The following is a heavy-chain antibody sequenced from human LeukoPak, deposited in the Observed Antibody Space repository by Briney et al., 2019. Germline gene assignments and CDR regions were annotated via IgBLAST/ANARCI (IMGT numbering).Heavy chain of an antibody. CDR3: AHRTDLYSSSWYWGY. J-gene: IGHJ4*02. V-gene: IGHV2-5*02. D-gene: IGHD6-13*01. CDR2: IYWDDDK. Sequence: ESGLTLVNPTQTLTLTCTFSGFSLTTRGVGVGWIRQPPGKALEWLALIYWDDDKRYSPSLKSRLTITKDTSKNQVVLTMTNMDPVDTATYYCAHRTDLYSSSWYWGYWGQGTLVTVSS. CDR1: GFSLTTRGVG.